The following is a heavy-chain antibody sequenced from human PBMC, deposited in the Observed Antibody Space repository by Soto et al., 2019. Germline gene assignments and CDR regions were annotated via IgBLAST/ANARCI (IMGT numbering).Heavy chain of an antibody. J-gene: IGHJ6*02. V-gene: IGHV1-69*13. CDR2: IIPIFGTA. Sequence: SVKVSCKASGGTFSSYAISWVRQAPGQGLEWMGGIIPIFGTANYAQKFQGRVTITADESTSTAYMELSSLRSEDTAVYYCARSVVPAASYYHSCPDGSGQGITVTVSS. CDR1: GGTFSSYA. D-gene: IGHD2-2*01. CDR3: ARSVVPAASYYHSCPDG.